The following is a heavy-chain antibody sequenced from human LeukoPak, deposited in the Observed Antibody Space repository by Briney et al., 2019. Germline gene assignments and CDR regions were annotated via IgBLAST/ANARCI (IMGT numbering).Heavy chain of an antibody. J-gene: IGHJ5*02. CDR3: ASSGGSSWSWYDP. V-gene: IGHV1-46*01. CDR1: GYTFTSYY. CDR2: INPSGGST. Sequence: ASVKVSCKASGYTFTSYYMHWVRQAPGQGLEWMGIINPSGGSTSYAQKFQGRVTMTSDTSTSTVDMELSSLRSEDTAVYYCASSGGSSWSWYDPWGPGTLVTVSS. D-gene: IGHD6-13*01.